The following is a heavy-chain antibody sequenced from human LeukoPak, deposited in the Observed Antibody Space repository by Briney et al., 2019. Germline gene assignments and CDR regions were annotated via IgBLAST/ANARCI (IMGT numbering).Heavy chain of an antibody. CDR2: IYPGDSDT. Sequence: GESLRISCKGSGYSFTSYWIGGVRQMPGKGQEWMGIIYPGDSDTRYSPSFQGQVTISADKSISTAYLQWSSLKASDTAVYYCARVAYRSSGYYGAFDIWGQGSMVTVSS. CDR1: GYSFTSYW. V-gene: IGHV5-51*01. J-gene: IGHJ3*02. CDR3: ARVAYRSSGYYGAFDI. D-gene: IGHD3-22*01.